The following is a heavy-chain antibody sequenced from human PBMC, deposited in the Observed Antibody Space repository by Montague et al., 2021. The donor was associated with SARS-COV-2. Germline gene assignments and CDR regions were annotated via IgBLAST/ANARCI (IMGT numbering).Heavy chain of an antibody. Sequence: SETLSLTCTVSGGSISSNYWNWIRQPPGRGLEWIGYIYYSGSTNYNPSLESRVTISADTSKNHFSLKLRSVTAADTAVHYCAREISGPDYFDYWGQGTLVTVSS. CDR3: AREISGPDYFDY. CDR2: IYYSGST. V-gene: IGHV4-59*01. D-gene: IGHD3-10*01. J-gene: IGHJ4*02. CDR1: GGSISSNY.